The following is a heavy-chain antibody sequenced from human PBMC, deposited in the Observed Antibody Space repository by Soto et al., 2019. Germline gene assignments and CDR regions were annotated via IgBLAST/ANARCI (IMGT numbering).Heavy chain of an antibody. Sequence: QVQLVQSGAAVKKPGASVKVSCKASGYTFTSYGISWVRQAPGQGLEWPGWISDYNGNTNYAQKLHGRVTMPTDTSTRKAYMELRSLRSDDTAVYYCAIAYYDILSGYYPFDYWGQGTLVSVSS. CDR3: AIAYYDILSGYYPFDY. D-gene: IGHD3-9*01. V-gene: IGHV1-18*01. CDR1: GYTFTSYG. J-gene: IGHJ4*02. CDR2: ISDYNGNT.